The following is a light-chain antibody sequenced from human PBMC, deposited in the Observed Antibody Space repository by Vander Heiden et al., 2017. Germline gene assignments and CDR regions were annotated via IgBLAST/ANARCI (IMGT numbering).Light chain of an antibody. CDR1: QSVLYSSNNKNY. V-gene: IGKV4-1*01. Sequence: DIVIPQSPDSLAVSLGERATINCKSSQSVLYSSNNKNYLAWYQQKPGQPPKLLIYWASTRESGVPDRFSGSGSGTDFTLTISSLQAEDVAVYYCQKYYSTPSFGQGTKVEIK. J-gene: IGKJ1*01. CDR2: WAS. CDR3: QKYYSTPS.